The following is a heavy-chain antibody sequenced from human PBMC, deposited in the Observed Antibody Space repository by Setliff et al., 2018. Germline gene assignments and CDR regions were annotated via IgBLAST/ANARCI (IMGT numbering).Heavy chain of an antibody. V-gene: IGHV1-46*01. Sequence: ASVNVSCKTSGYTFSNFYMYWVRQAPGQGLECMGIINIGGGSTSLPQKFQDRVAMTRDTSTSTVYIELSSLRSEDTAVYYCVRAGMASVGRKGVFEYWGQGTLVTVSS. D-gene: IGHD1-26*01. CDR3: VRAGMASVGRKGVFEY. J-gene: IGHJ4*02. CDR1: GYTFSNFY. CDR2: INIGGGST.